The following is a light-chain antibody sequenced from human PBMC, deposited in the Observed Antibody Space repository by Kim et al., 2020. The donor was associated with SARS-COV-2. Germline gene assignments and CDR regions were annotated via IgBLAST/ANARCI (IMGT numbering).Light chain of an antibody. Sequence: GQGVAIACSGSISNIGSNYVYWYQQRPGTAPKLLIYRNNQRPSGVPDLFSGSKSGTSASLAISGLRSEDEADYYCAAWDDSLSGWVFGGGTQLTVL. J-gene: IGLJ3*02. CDR3: AAWDDSLSGWV. CDR2: RNN. CDR1: ISNIGSNY. V-gene: IGLV1-47*01.